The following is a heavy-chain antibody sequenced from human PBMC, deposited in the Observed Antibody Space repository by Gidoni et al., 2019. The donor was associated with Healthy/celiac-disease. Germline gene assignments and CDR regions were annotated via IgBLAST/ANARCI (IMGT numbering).Heavy chain of an antibody. CDR2: INHSGST. J-gene: IGHJ5*01. V-gene: IGHV4-34*01. CDR1: GGSFSGYY. D-gene: IGHD3-10*01. CDR3: ARGPARRLWFGELLRVWIPWFGY. Sequence: QVQLQQWGAGLLKPSETLSLTCAVYGGSFSGYYWSWIRQPPGKGLEWIGEINHSGSTNYNPSLKSRVTISVDTSKNHFSLKLSSVTAADTAVYYCARGPARRLWFGELLRVWIPWFGYWGQGTLVTV.